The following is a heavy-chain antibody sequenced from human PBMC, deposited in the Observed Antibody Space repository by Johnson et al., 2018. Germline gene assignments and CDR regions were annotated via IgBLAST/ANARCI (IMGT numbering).Heavy chain of an antibody. Sequence: EVQLVESGGGLVQPGRSLRLSCTASGFTFGDYAMSWFRQAPGKGLEWVGFIRSKAYGGTTEYAASVKARFPISRDDSKTITYLQMKKLKTEDTAVYYCTREGATYSGSWYGRVHAFEIWGQGTMVTVAS. D-gene: IGHD6-13*01. CDR3: TREGATYSGSWYGRVHAFEI. CDR2: IRSKAYGGTT. J-gene: IGHJ3*02. V-gene: IGHV3-49*03. CDR1: GFTFGDYA.